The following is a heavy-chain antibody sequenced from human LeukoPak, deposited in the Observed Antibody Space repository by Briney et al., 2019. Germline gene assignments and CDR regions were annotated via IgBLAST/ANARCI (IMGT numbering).Heavy chain of an antibody. D-gene: IGHD3-10*01. Sequence: GGSLRLSCAASGLTFSSYSMNWVRQAPGKGLEWVSSISSSSNDIYYADSVKGRFTISRDNAKSSLYLQMNSLRAEDTAVYYCARVPHAMVRGVIITEFYFDYWGQGTLVTVSS. CDR3: ARVPHAMVRGVIITEFYFDY. V-gene: IGHV3-21*01. J-gene: IGHJ4*02. CDR1: GLTFSSYS. CDR2: ISSSSNDI.